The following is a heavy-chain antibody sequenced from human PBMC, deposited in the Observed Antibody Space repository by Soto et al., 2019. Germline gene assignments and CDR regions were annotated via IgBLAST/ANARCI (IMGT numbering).Heavy chain of an antibody. V-gene: IGHV5-10-1*01. CDR3: ARTMVRGVIIGVLYYYYGMDV. D-gene: IGHD3-10*01. Sequence: PGESLKISCKGSGYSFTSYWISWVRQMPGKGLEWMGRIDPSDSYTNYSPSFQGHVTISADKSISTAYLQWSSLKASDTAMYYCARTMVRGVIIGVLYYYYGMDVWGQGTTVTVSS. CDR1: GYSFTSYW. J-gene: IGHJ6*02. CDR2: IDPSDSYT.